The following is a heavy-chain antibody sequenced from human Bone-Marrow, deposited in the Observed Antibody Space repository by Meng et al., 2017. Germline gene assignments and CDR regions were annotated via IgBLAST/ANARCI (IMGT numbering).Heavy chain of an antibody. J-gene: IGHJ4*02. D-gene: IGHD3-9*01. CDR2: IYYSGST. Sequence: GSLRLSCTVSGGSISSSSYYWGWIRQPPGKGLEWIGSIYYSGSTYYNPSLKSRVTISVDTSKNQFSLKLSSVTAADTAVYYCASNPHVTRILTGYYPYYFDYWGQGTLVTVS. V-gene: IGHV4-39*07. CDR3: ASNPHVTRILTGYYPYYFDY. CDR1: GGSISSSSYY.